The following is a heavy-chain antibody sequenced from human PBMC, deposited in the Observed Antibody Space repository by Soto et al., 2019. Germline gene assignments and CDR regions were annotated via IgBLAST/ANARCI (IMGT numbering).Heavy chain of an antibody. Sequence: QVQLQESGPGLVKPSETLSLTCTVSGGSISSYYWSWIRQPPGKGLEWIGYIYYSGSTNYNPSLKSRVTISVDTSKNQFSLKLSSVTAADTAVYYCARGLLDLTGYYLIDYWGQGTLVTVSS. CDR3: ARGLLDLTGYYLIDY. D-gene: IGHD3-9*01. V-gene: IGHV4-59*01. CDR2: IYYSGST. CDR1: GGSISSYY. J-gene: IGHJ4*02.